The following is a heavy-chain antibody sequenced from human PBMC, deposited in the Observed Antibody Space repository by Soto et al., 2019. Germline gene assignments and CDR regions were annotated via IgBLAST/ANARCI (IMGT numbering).Heavy chain of an antibody. V-gene: IGHV5-51*01. Sequence: PGESLKISCKGSGYSFTKYLIPWVRQMPGKGLEWMGIIYPGDSDTRYSPSFQGQVTISADKSISTAYLQWSSLKASDTAIYYCARRGDSSGYMDYWGQGILVTVSS. J-gene: IGHJ4*02. D-gene: IGHD3-22*01. CDR1: GYSFTKYL. CDR3: ARRGDSSGYMDY. CDR2: IYPGDSDT.